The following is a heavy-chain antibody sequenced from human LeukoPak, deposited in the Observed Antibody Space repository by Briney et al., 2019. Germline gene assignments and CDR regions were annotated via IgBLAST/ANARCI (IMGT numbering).Heavy chain of an antibody. Sequence: GGSLRLSCGASGLTFSTYSMNWVRQAPGKGLMWVSHINSDGSTTTYADSVKGRFTTSRDNAKNTLYLQMNSLRVEDTAVYYCTTPGRFGTSGYYPFDYWGQGTLVTVSS. CDR2: INSDGSTT. V-gene: IGHV3-74*01. D-gene: IGHD3-22*01. J-gene: IGHJ4*02. CDR1: GLTFSTYS. CDR3: TTPGRFGTSGYYPFDY.